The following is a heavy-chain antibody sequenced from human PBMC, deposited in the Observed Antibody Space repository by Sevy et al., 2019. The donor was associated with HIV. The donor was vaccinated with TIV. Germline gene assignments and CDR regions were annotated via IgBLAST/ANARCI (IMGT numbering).Heavy chain of an antibody. CDR1: GFTVSSNY. CDR3: ASRLSYIYGYGSY. V-gene: IGHV3-53*01. CDR2: IYSGGST. D-gene: IGHD5-18*01. J-gene: IGHJ4*02. Sequence: GGSLRLSCAASGFTVSSNYMSWVRQAPGKGLEWVSVIYSGGSTYYADSVKGRFTISRDNSKNTLYLQMNSLRAEDTAVYYCASRLSYIYGYGSYWGQGTLVTVSS.